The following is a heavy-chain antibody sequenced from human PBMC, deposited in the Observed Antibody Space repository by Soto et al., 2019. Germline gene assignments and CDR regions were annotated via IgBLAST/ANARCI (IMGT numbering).Heavy chain of an antibody. D-gene: IGHD6-19*01. CDR3: AREWDNKSEHSSGWYDDF. CDR1: VYTFSTYE. J-gene: IGHJ4*02. Sequence: ASVTVCCKSSVYTFSTYERSGGRQAQGQGLEYMGWMNPNSGYTAHAQKFQGRSTMTRSTSISTAYMELRSLTSDDTAVYYCAREWDNKSEHSSGWYDDFWGQGTLVTVCS. V-gene: IGHV1-8*01. CDR2: MNPNSGYT.